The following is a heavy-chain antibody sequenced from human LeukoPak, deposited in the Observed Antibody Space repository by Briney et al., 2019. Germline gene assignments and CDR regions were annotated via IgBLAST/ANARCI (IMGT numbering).Heavy chain of an antibody. CDR2: IYPGDSDT. V-gene: IGHV5-51*01. CDR1: GYSFTSYW. CDR3: ARLIEGSWYSRGVREPVPLNWFDP. Sequence: GESLKISCKGSGYSFTSYWIGWVRQMPGKGLEWMGIIYPGDSDTRYSPSFQGQVTISADKSISTAYLQWSSLKASDTAMYYCARLIEGSWYSRGVREPVPLNWFDPWGQGTLVTVSS. J-gene: IGHJ5*02. D-gene: IGHD6-13*01.